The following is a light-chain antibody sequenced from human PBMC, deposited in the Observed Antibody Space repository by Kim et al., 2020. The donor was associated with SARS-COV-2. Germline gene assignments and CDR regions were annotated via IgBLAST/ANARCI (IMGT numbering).Light chain of an antibody. CDR1: SRDVGGYKF. Sequence: ATTISWTGTSRDVGGYKFVSLYQQHPGKAPKLLIYEVDNRPSGVSIRFSGSKSGNTASLTISGLQAEDEADYYCSSYIRGSTNYVFGTGTKVTVL. J-gene: IGLJ1*01. V-gene: IGLV2-14*01. CDR3: SSYIRGSTNYV. CDR2: EVD.